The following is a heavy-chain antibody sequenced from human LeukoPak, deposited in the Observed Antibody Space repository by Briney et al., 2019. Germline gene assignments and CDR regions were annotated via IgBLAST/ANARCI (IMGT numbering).Heavy chain of an antibody. D-gene: IGHD3-10*01. V-gene: IGHV4-31*03. CDR2: IYSSGTT. CDR3: ARAYGSGSASNRYFDY. J-gene: IGHJ4*02. Sequence: SRTLSLTCTVSGGSITSGGYYWSWIRQHPDKGLVWIGYIYSSGTTFFNPSLKSRLTISLDTSEHQFSLNLKSVTAAGTAIYYCARAYGSGSASNRYFDYWGQGALVTVSS. CDR1: GGSITSGGYY.